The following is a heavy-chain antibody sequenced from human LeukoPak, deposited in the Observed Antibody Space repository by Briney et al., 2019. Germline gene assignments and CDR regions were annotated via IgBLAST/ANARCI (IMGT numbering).Heavy chain of an antibody. CDR3: ARGPVGYYDTGDAFDI. CDR2: IYRGGDT. CDR1: GFTVSSNY. Sequence: PGGSLRLSCAASGFTVSSNYMSWVRQAPGKGLEWVSVIYRGGDTYYADSVKGRFTISRDNSRNTLYLQMNSLRAEDTAVYYCARGPVGYYDTGDAFDIWGQGTMVTVSS. D-gene: IGHD3-22*01. V-gene: IGHV3-53*01. J-gene: IGHJ3*02.